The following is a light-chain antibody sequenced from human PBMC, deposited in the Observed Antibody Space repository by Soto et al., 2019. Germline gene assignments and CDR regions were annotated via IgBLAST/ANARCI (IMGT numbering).Light chain of an antibody. CDR2: GAS. CDR1: QSVGRNY. CDR3: QQYASSPLT. V-gene: IGKV3-20*01. Sequence: EIVLTQSPGTLSLSPGERATLSCRASQSVGRNYVAWFQQKLGQAPRLLIHGASSRATGIPDRFSGSGSGTDFILTISRVEPEDFAVYYCQQYASSPLTFGGGTKVEIK. J-gene: IGKJ4*01.